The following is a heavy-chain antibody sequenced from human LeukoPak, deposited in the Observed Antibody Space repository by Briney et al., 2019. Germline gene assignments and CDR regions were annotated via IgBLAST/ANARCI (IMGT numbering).Heavy chain of an antibody. CDR3: ARDPQWLYYYYGMDV. CDR2: IWYDGSVK. CDR1: GFTLSSYG. J-gene: IGHJ6*02. Sequence: GRSLRLSCEASGFTLSSYGMHWVRQAPGKGLEWVAVIWYDGSVKYYEDSVKGRFTISRDNSKNTLYLQMNSLRAEDTAVYYCARDPQWLYYYYGMDVWGQGTTVTVSS. V-gene: IGHV3-33*01. D-gene: IGHD6-19*01.